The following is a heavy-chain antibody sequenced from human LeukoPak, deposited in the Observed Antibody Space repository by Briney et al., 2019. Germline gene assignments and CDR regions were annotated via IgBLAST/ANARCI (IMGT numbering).Heavy chain of an antibody. V-gene: IGHV4-31*03. CDR3: ARDHTGNGHFDY. CDR2: IYNSGSP. CDR1: GDSIISGGYH. J-gene: IGHJ4*02. Sequence: SQTLSLTCTVSGDSIISGGYHWSWIRQHPGKGLEWIGHIYNSGSPFYNTSLKSRVTISVDTSKNQFSLKLSSVTAADTAVYFCARDHTGNGHFDYWGQGTLVTDSS. D-gene: IGHD1-1*01.